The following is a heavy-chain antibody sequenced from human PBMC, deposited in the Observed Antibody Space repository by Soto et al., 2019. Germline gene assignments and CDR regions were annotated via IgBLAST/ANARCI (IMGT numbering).Heavy chain of an antibody. J-gene: IGHJ5*02. CDR2: INHSGST. V-gene: IGHV4-34*01. D-gene: IGHD6-13*01. CDR1: GGSFSGYY. Sequence: SETLSLTCAVYGGSFSGYYWSWIRQPPGKGLEWIGEINHSGSTNYNPSLKSRVTISVDTSKNQFSLKLSSVTAADTAVYYCARNRQPHKNNWFDPWGQGTLVTVSS. CDR3: ARNRQPHKNNWFDP.